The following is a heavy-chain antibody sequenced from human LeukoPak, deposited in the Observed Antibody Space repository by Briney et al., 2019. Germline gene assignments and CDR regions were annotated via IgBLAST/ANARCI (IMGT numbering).Heavy chain of an antibody. CDR2: INTDGSST. CDR3: ARVGVGTTFDY. D-gene: IGHD1-26*01. V-gene: IGHV3-74*01. Sequence: PGGSLRLSCAASGFTFSAYWMCWVRQAPGKGLVWVSGINTDGSSTAYADYVKGRFTISRDNAKNTLYLQVDSLRAEDTAVYYCARVGVGTTFDYWGQGTLVTVSS. CDR1: GFTFSAYW. J-gene: IGHJ4*02.